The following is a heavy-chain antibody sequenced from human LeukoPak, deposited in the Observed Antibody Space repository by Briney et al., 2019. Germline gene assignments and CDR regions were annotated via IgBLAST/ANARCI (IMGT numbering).Heavy chain of an antibody. Sequence: GGSLRLSCAASGFTFSSYSMNWVRQAPGKGLEWISYISGSGSVSYYEDSVKGRFTISRDNAKNSLYLQMNSLRAEDAAVYYCARVPDGWWLLDYWGQGTRVIVSP. CDR1: GFTFSSYS. CDR2: ISGSGSVS. J-gene: IGHJ4*02. CDR3: ARVPDGWWLLDY. V-gene: IGHV3-21*05. D-gene: IGHD2-15*01.